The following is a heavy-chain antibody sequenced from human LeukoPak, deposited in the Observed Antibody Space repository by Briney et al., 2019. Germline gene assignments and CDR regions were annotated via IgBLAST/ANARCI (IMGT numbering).Heavy chain of an antibody. V-gene: IGHV3-21*01. Sequence: GGSLRLSCVVSGFIFTMYDMVWVRQAPGKGLEWVSSISSSSSYIYYADSVKGRFTISRDNAKNSLYLQMNSLRAEDTAVYYCARDLAERVVPAATGDDYWGQGTLVTVSS. CDR1: GFIFTMYD. J-gene: IGHJ4*02. CDR3: ARDLAERVVPAATGDDY. D-gene: IGHD2-2*01. CDR2: ISSSSSYI.